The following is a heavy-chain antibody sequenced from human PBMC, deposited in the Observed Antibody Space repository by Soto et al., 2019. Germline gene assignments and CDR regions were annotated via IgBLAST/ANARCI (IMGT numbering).Heavy chain of an antibody. CDR1: GFTFSSYA. CDR3: AKSPGYSSGWYTGNFDY. V-gene: IGHV3-23*01. D-gene: IGHD6-19*01. Sequence: GGSLRLSCAASGFTFSSYAMSWVRQAPGKGLEWVSAISGSGGSTYYADSVKGRFTISRDNSKNTLYLQMNSLRAEDTAVYYCAKSPGYSSGWYTGNFDYWGQGTLVTVSS. CDR2: ISGSGGST. J-gene: IGHJ4*02.